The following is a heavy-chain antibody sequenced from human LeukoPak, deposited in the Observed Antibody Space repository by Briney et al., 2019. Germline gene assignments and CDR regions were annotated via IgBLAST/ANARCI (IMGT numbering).Heavy chain of an antibody. Sequence: SETPSLTCTVSGGSISSYYWSRIRQPPGKGLEWIGYIYYSGSTNYNPSLKSRVAISVDTSKNQFSLKLSSVTAADTAVYYCARSPRKYSSSGNAFDIWGQGTMVTVSS. D-gene: IGHD6-13*01. CDR1: GGSISSYY. CDR2: IYYSGST. CDR3: ARSPRKYSSSGNAFDI. V-gene: IGHV4-59*01. J-gene: IGHJ3*02.